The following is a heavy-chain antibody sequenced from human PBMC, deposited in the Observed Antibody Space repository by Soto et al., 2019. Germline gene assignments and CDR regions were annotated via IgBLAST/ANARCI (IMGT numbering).Heavy chain of an antibody. CDR3: ARSPITMIVVVIDAFDI. J-gene: IGHJ3*02. CDR2: INAYNGNT. CDR1: GYTFTSYG. Sequence: GASVKVSCKASGYTFTSYGISWVRQAPGQGLEWMGWINAYNGNTNYAQKLQGRVTMTTDTSTSTAYMELRSLRSDDTAVYYCARSPITMIVVVIDAFDIWGQGTMVTVSS. D-gene: IGHD3-22*01. V-gene: IGHV1-18*01.